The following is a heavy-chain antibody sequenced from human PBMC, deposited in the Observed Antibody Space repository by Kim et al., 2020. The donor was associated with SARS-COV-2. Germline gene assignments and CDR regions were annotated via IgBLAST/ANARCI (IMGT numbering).Heavy chain of an antibody. CDR3: AHSPEWLVSFDY. V-gene: IGHV2-5*01. J-gene: IGHJ4*02. Sequence: RYSPSLKSRLTITKDTSKNQVVLTMTNMDPVDTATYYCAHSPEWLVSFDYWGQGTLVTVSS. D-gene: IGHD6-19*01.